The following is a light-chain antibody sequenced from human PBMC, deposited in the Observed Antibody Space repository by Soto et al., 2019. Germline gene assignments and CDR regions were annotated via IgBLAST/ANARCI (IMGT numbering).Light chain of an antibody. CDR2: GAS. CDR3: QQYDSWPRT. CDR1: QSLSSN. Sequence: EIVMTQSPATLSVSPGQRATLSCRASQSLSSNLVWYQQKPGQAPRLLIHGASTRATGIPARFSGSGSGTEFTLTISSLQSEDFAVYYCQQYDSWPRTFGQGTKVDIK. J-gene: IGKJ1*01. V-gene: IGKV3-15*01.